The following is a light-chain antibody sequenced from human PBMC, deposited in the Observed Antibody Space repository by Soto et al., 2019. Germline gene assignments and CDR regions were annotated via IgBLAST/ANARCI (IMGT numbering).Light chain of an antibody. J-gene: IGKJ4*01. V-gene: IGKV3-15*01. CDR1: QSVSSN. CDR3: QQYNNWPPLT. CDR2: GAS. Sequence: EIVMTQSPATLSVSPGERATLSCRASQSVSSNLAWYQQKPGQAPRPLIYGASTRATDIPARFSGSGSGTEFTLTISSLQSEDVAVYYCQQYNNWPPLTFGGGTKVEIK.